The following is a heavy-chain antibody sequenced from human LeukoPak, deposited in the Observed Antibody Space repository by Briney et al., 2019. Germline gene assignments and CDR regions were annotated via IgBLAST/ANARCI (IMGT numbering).Heavy chain of an antibody. CDR1: GFTFSAYG. J-gene: IGHJ3*02. D-gene: IGHD6-13*01. Sequence: PGGSLRLSCAASGFTFSAYGMHWVRQAPGKGLEWVAVIWSDANNKDYVDSVKGRFTISRDNSKNTLSLQMNSLRAEDTAVYYCARDRPGAAYDIWGQGTMVTVSS. V-gene: IGHV3-33*01. CDR3: ARDRPGAAYDI. CDR2: IWSDANNK.